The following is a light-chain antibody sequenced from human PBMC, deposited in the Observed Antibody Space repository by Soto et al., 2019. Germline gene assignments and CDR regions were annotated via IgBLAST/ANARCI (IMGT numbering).Light chain of an antibody. CDR3: QQHGDASIA. V-gene: IGKV3-20*01. CDR1: QSVSSNS. Sequence: VLMESRGTLSLSTGERATLSSRASQSVSSNSLVWYQQKPGQAPRLLISGASSRATGIPDRFSGSGSGTDFSLTISRLEPEDFAVYYRQQHGDASIAFGQGARLEIK. J-gene: IGKJ5*01. CDR2: GAS.